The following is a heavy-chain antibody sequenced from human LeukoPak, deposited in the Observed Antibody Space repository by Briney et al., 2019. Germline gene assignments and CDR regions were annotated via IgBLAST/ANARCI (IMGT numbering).Heavy chain of an antibody. CDR1: GNTFTDLS. Sequence: ASVKVSCKVSGNTFTDLSMNWVRQAPGKGLEWMGGFDPEDVETIYAQKFQGRVTMTEDTSTDTAYMELSSLTSEDTAVYYCATDLATVVIVTNYWGQGTLVTVSS. V-gene: IGHV1-24*01. CDR2: FDPEDVET. CDR3: ATDLATVVIVTNY. D-gene: IGHD4-23*01. J-gene: IGHJ4*02.